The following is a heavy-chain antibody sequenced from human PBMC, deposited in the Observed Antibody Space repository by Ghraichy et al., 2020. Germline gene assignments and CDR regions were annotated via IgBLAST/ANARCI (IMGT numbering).Heavy chain of an antibody. CDR1: GGSFSGYY. V-gene: IGHV4-34*01. D-gene: IGHD3-3*01. J-gene: IGHJ6*02. Sequence: SETLSLTCAIYGGSFSGYYWSWIRQPPGKGLEWIGEINHSGSTNYNPSLKSRVTISVDTSKNQFSLKLSSVTAADTAVYYCARERRYDFWSGYYMGYYYYGMDVWGQGTTVTVSS. CDR2: INHSGST. CDR3: ARERRYDFWSGYYMGYYYYGMDV.